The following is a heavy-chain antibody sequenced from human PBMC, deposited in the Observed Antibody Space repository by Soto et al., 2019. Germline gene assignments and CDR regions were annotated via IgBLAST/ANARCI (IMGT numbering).Heavy chain of an antibody. CDR1: GDSVSSNSAA. D-gene: IGHD2-15*01. CDR3: ARAWRGYCSGGSCSAYGMDV. V-gene: IGHV6-1*01. CDR2: TYYRSKWYN. Sequence: SQTLSLTCAISGDSVSSNSAAWNWIRQSPSRGLEWLGRTYYRSKWYNDYAVSVKSRITINPDTSKNQFSLQLNSVTPEDTAVYYCARAWRGYCSGGSCSAYGMDVWGQGTTVTVSS. J-gene: IGHJ6*02.